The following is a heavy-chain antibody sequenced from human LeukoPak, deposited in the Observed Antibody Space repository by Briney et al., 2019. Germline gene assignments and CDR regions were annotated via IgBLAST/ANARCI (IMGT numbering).Heavy chain of an antibody. CDR1: GGSISSYY. Sequence: SETLSLTCTVSGGSISSYYWSWIRQPPGKGLEWIGYIYYSGSTNYNPSLKSRVTISVDTSKDQFSLKLSSVTAADTAVYYCARHAGSSRGGAFDIWGQGTMVTVSS. D-gene: IGHD1-26*01. CDR2: IYYSGST. J-gene: IGHJ3*02. V-gene: IGHV4-59*08. CDR3: ARHAGSSRGGAFDI.